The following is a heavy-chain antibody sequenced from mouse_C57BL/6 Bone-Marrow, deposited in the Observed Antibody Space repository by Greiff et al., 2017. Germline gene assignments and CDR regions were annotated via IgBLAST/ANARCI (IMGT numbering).Heavy chain of an antibody. CDR1: GYTFTDYN. J-gene: IGHJ4*01. V-gene: IGHV1-18*01. CDR2: INPNNGGT. D-gene: IGHD2-4*01. CDR3: AREGNHYDYGGAMDY. Sequence: EVQLQQSGPELVKPGASVKIPCKASGYTFTDYNMHWVKQSPGKSLEWIGDINPNNGGTIYNQKFKGKATLTVDKSSSTAYMERRSLTSEDTAVYYCAREGNHYDYGGAMDYWGQGTSVTVSS.